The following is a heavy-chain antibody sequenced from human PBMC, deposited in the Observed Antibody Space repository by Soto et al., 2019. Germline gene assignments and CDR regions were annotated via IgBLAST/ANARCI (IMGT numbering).Heavy chain of an antibody. CDR2: IYSGGST. D-gene: IGHD3-22*01. CDR3: ARFNYDSSEDAFDI. J-gene: IGHJ3*02. Sequence: VSLGLSCAGSGLTVSSNYMSWVREAPGKGLEWVSVIYSGGSTYYADSVKGRFTISRDNSKNTLYLQMNSLRAEDTAVYYCARFNYDSSEDAFDIWGQGTMVTVSS. CDR1: GLTVSSNY. V-gene: IGHV3-53*01.